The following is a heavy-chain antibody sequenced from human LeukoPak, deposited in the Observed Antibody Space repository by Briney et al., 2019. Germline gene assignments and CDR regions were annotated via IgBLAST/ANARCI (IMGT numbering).Heavy chain of an antibody. J-gene: IGHJ3*02. Sequence: GGSLRLSCAASGLTFSNYWMHWVRRAPGKGLVWVSRITSDASSTSYADSVKGRFTISRDNAKNTLYLRMNSLRAEDTAVYYCAREFEGQEAGAYGSGSYDVFDIWGQGTMVTVSS. D-gene: IGHD3-10*01. CDR1: GLTFSNYW. V-gene: IGHV3-74*01. CDR2: ITSDASST. CDR3: AREFEGQEAGAYGSGSYDVFDI.